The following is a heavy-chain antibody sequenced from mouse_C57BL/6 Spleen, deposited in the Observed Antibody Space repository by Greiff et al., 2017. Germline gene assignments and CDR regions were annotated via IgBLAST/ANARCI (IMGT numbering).Heavy chain of an antibody. Sequence: QVQLKESGAELVRPGASVTLSCKASDYTFTDYEMRWVKQTPVHGLEWIGAIDPETGGTAYNQKFKGKAILTADKSSSTAYMELRSLTSEDSAVYYGTRHGGTDYAMDYWGQGTSVTVSS. CDR1: DYTFTDYE. D-gene: IGHD4-1*01. CDR3: TRHGGTDYAMDY. CDR2: IDPETGGT. J-gene: IGHJ4*01. V-gene: IGHV1-15*01.